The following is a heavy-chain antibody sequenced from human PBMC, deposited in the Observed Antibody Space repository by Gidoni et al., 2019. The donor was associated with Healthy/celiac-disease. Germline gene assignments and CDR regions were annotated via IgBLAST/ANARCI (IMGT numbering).Heavy chain of an antibody. CDR3: AREGGIDYVWGSYRFNWFDP. D-gene: IGHD3-16*02. V-gene: IGHV4-38-2*02. CDR1: GSSISSGYY. Sequence: LVQPSETLSLTCAVSGSSISSGYYWGWIRQPPGKGLEWIGSIYHSGSTYYNPSLKSRVTISVDTSKNQFSLKLSSVTAADTAVYYCAREGGIDYVWGSYRFNWFDPWGQGTLVTVSS. CDR2: IYHSGST. J-gene: IGHJ5*02.